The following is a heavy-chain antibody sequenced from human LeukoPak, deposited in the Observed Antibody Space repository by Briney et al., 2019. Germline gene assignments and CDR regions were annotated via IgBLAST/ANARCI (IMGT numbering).Heavy chain of an antibody. V-gene: IGHV3-21*01. CDR1: RFTFSSYN. J-gene: IGHJ4*02. Sequence: GSLRLSCAASRFTFSSYNMICVRPAPGKGLEWVSSISSSSSSIYYADSVKGRFTISRDNAKNSLYLQMNSLRAEDTAVYYCARSSKYYYDSSGYPLDYWGQGTLVTVSS. CDR2: ISSSSSSI. D-gene: IGHD3-22*01. CDR3: ARSSKYYYDSSGYPLDY.